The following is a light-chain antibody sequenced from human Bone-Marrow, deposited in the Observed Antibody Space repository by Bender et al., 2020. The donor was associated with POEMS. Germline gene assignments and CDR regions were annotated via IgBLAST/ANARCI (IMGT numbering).Light chain of an antibody. CDR1: DSDIGTYDH. CDR2: HVG. J-gene: IGLJ2*01. Sequence: QSALTQPASVSASPGQTITIPCTGTDSDIGTYDHVSWYQQHPGKAPKLILYHVGERPSGVSNRFSGSKSGNTASLTISGLQAEDEAGYYCSSSTGNRTLIFGGGTNLTVL. V-gene: IGLV2-14*03. CDR3: SSSTGNRTLI.